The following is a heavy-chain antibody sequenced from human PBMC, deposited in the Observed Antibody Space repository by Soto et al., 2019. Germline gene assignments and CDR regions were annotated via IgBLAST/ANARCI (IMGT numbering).Heavy chain of an antibody. J-gene: IGHJ4*02. Sequence: XATLSLTFTVSGGSFTNSSYYWGWIRQSPGKGLEWIGSVYYRGRSYSKSSVKSRVTISVDTSKNRFSLSLNSVTASDTAVYFCVRKRTTVPTQAYFDYWGPGALVTVSS. V-gene: IGHV4-39*01. CDR3: VRKRTTVPTQAYFDY. CDR2: VYYRGRS. CDR1: GGSFTNSSYY. D-gene: IGHD4-17*01.